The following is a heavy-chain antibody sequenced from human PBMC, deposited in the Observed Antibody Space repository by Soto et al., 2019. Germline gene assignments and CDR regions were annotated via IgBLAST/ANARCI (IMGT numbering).Heavy chain of an antibody. V-gene: IGHV3-30*18. CDR1: GFTFSRYG. CDR2: ISYDGSNK. J-gene: IGHJ4*02. CDR3: ANSKGATVIYQFDY. Sequence: QVQLVESGGGVVQPGRSLRLSCAASGFTFSRYGMHWVRQAPGKGLEWVAVISYDGSNKYYADSVKGRFTISRDNSKNTLYLQMNSLIVEDTAVYYCANSKGATVIYQFDYWGQGTLVTVSS. D-gene: IGHD4-17*01.